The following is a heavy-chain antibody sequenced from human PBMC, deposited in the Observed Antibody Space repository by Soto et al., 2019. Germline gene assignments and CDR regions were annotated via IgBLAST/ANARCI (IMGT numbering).Heavy chain of an antibody. CDR1: GFTFSSYG. D-gene: IGHD3-3*01. Sequence: GGSLRLSCAASGFTFSSYGMHWVRQAPGKGLEWVAVISYDGSNKYYADSGKGRFTISRDNSKNTLYLQMNSLRAEDTAVYYCAKDRADFWSGYSHGYYYYYGMDVWGQGTTVTVSS. CDR3: AKDRADFWSGYSHGYYYYYGMDV. V-gene: IGHV3-30*18. CDR2: ISYDGSNK. J-gene: IGHJ6*02.